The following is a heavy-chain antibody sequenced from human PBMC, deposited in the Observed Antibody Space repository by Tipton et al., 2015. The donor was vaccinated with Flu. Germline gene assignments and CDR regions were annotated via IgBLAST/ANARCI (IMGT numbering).Heavy chain of an antibody. V-gene: IGHV5-51*03. Sequence: VQLVQSGVEVQKPGESLKISCEGFGYTYSNFWIGWVRQMPGKVLEWMGDIYSGDSVTRYSPSFQGQVTISFDKSIATAYLHWRSLKASDTAIYYCARGRSGGAVTGFDFWGQGTLVTVS. CDR2: IYSGDSVT. D-gene: IGHD2-21*02. CDR3: ARGRSGGAVTGFDF. CDR1: GYTYSNFW. J-gene: IGHJ4*02.